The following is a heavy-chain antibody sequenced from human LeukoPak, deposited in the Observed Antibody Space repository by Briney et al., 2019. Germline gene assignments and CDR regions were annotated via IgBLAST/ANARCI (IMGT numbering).Heavy chain of an antibody. Sequence: GGSLRLSCAASGFTFNSYAMYWVRQAPGKGLEWVSGIFGSGGSAHYADSVKGRFTISRDNSNNTVYLQMDSLRVEDTAVYYCGKTTTGYSSGRYPGWPVDYWGQGTLVTVSS. CDR3: GKTTTGYSSGRYPGWPVDY. V-gene: IGHV3-23*01. CDR2: IFGSGGSA. J-gene: IGHJ4*02. D-gene: IGHD6-19*01. CDR1: GFTFNSYA.